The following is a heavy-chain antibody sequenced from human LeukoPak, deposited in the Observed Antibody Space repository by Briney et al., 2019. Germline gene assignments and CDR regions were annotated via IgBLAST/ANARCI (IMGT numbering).Heavy chain of an antibody. CDR3: ARDLHFESSSNWYGAFDI. Sequence: GGSLRLSCAAFGFTFSTFAMGWVRQAPGQGLEWVSGLSGSGGSTYYADSVKGRFTISRDNSKNTVYLQMKNLRAEDTAVYYCARDLHFESSSNWYGAFDIWGQGTMVTASS. V-gene: IGHV3-23*01. J-gene: IGHJ3*02. D-gene: IGHD6-13*01. CDR2: LSGSGGST. CDR1: GFTFSTFA.